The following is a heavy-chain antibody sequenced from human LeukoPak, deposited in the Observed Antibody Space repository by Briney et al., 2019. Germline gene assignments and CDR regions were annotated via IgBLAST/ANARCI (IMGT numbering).Heavy chain of an antibody. J-gene: IGHJ4*02. D-gene: IGHD2-15*01. V-gene: IGHV3-7*01. CDR3: TRGGYWVDY. CDR1: GFTFSNYW. CDR2: IKPDGSEK. Sequence: GGSLRLSCASSGFTFSNYWMSWVRQAPGMGLEWVANIKPDGSEKHYVDSVKGRFTISRDNAKNSLYLQMNSLRVEGTAVYYCTRGGYWVDYWGQGTLITVPS.